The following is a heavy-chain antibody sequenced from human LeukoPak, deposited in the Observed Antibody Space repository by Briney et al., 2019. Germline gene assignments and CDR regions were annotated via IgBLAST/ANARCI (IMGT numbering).Heavy chain of an antibody. CDR2: ISGGGDDT. CDR1: GFTFSSYA. D-gene: IGHD3-22*01. J-gene: IGHJ6*02. Sequence: GGSLRLSCAASGFTFSSYAMSWVRQAPGKGLEWVSAISGGGDDTSYADSARGRFTVSRDNSKNTLYLQMNSLRAEDTAVYYCAKDSRESSGHFPYYYYYHYGLDVWGQGTTVTVSS. CDR3: AKDSRESSGHFPYYYYYHYGLDV. V-gene: IGHV3-23*01.